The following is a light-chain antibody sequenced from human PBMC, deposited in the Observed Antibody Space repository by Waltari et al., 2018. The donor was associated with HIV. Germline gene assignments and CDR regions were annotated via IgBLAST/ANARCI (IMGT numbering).Light chain of an antibody. Sequence: YELPQPPSVSVSPGQTASITCSGAELGDKFACWYLHKPGQSPVLVIYEDNKRPSGIPERFSGSNSGNTATLTITGTQAMDEGDYYCQAWDSSIVVFGGGTKLTVL. V-gene: IGLV3-1*01. CDR1: ELGDKF. J-gene: IGLJ2*01. CDR2: EDN. CDR3: QAWDSSIVV.